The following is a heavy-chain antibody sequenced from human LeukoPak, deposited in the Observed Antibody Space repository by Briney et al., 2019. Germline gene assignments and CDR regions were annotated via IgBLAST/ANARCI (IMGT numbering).Heavy chain of an antibody. V-gene: IGHV3-21*01. CDR2: ISSSSSYI. CDR1: GFTFSSYS. D-gene: IGHD3-22*01. CDR3: ARDGLYYDSSGFHYFDC. J-gene: IGHJ4*02. Sequence: GGSLRLSCAASGFTFSSYSMNWVRQAPGKGLEWVSSISSSSSYIYYADSVKGRFTISRDNAKNSLYLQMNSLRAEDTAVYYCARDGLYYDSSGFHYFDCWGQGTLVTVSS.